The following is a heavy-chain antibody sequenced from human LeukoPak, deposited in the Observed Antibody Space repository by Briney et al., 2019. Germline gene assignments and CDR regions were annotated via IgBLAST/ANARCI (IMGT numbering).Heavy chain of an antibody. CDR2: IYHSGST. Sequence: SETLSLTCTVSGGSISSGGYYWSWIRQPPGKGLEWIGYIYHSGSTYYNPSLKSRVTISVDRSKNQFSLKLSSVTAADTAVYYCARGKAAADWFDTWGQGTLVTVSS. CDR1: GGSISSGGYY. D-gene: IGHD6-13*01. V-gene: IGHV4-30-2*01. J-gene: IGHJ5*02. CDR3: ARGKAAADWFDT.